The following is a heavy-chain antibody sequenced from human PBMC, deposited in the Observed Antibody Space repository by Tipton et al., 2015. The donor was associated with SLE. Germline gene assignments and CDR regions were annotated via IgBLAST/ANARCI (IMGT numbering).Heavy chain of an antibody. CDR1: GGSISHFY. CDR2: IYYSGTT. CDR3: ARGSRGVGFDV. Sequence: GLVKPSETLSLTCSVSGGSISHFYWSWIRQPPGKGLEWIAYIYYSGTTNYNPSLKSRVSISVDTSKNHFSLNLYSVTAADTAVYYCARGSRGVGFDVWGHGTTVIVS. D-gene: IGHD3-10*01. J-gene: IGHJ6*02. V-gene: IGHV4-59*01.